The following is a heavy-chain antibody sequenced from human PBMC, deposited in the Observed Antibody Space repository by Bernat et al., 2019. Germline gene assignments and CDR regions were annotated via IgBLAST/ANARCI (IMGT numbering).Heavy chain of an antibody. D-gene: IGHD3-10*01. Sequence: QVQLVESGGGVVQSGKSLRLSCALSGVTFRNYGMHWVRQAPGKGLEWVAVIWYDGSQKDYADSVKDRFTISRDNSKNTLYLQMNSLRVEDTAMYHCATWRGSGNYYDYWGQGTLVTVSS. CDR2: IWYDGSQK. J-gene: IGHJ4*02. CDR1: GVTFRNYG. V-gene: IGHV3-33*01. CDR3: ATWRGSGNYYDY.